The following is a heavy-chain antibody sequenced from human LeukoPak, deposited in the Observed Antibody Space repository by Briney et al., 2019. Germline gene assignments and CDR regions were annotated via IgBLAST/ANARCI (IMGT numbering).Heavy chain of an antibody. CDR1: GGSISSYY. V-gene: IGHV4-59*08. Sequence: SETLSLTCTVSGGSISSYYWSWIRQPPGKGLEWIGYIYYSGSTNYNPSLKSRVTMSVDTSKNQFSLKLTSVTAADTAVYYCARRLRQNLFDPWGQGTLVTVPS. CDR3: ARRLRQNLFDP. CDR2: IYYSGST. D-gene: IGHD4-17*01. J-gene: IGHJ5*02.